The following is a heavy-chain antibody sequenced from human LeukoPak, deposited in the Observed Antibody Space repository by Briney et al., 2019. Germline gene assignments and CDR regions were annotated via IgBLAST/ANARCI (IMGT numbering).Heavy chain of an antibody. Sequence: GGSLRLSCAASGFTFSSYWMHWVRQAPGKGLVWVSRINSDGSSTSYADSVKGRFTISRDNAKNTLYLQMNSLRAEDTAVYYCAKVRSGDAFDIWGQGTMVTVSS. J-gene: IGHJ3*02. CDR3: AKVRSGDAFDI. D-gene: IGHD6-19*01. CDR1: GFTFSSYW. V-gene: IGHV3-74*01. CDR2: INSDGSST.